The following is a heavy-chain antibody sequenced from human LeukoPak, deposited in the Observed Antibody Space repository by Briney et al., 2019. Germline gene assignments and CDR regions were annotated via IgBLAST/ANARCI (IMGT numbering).Heavy chain of an antibody. D-gene: IGHD3-22*01. V-gene: IGHV3-48*03. CDR2: ISSSGSTI. CDR1: GFTFSSYE. Sequence: GGSLRLSCAASGFTFSSYEMNWVRQAPGKGLEWVSYISSSGSTIYYADSVKGRFTISRDNAKNSLYLQMNNLRAEDTAVYYCARQGITMIVVVSGYGAFDIWGQGTMVTVSS. CDR3: ARQGITMIVVVSGYGAFDI. J-gene: IGHJ3*02.